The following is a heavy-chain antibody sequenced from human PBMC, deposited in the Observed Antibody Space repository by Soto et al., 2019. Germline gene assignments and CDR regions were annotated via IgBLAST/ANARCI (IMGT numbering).Heavy chain of an antibody. CDR2: IYHSGST. CDR3: SRPIIVASVYHAVYV. V-gene: IGHV4-30-2*01. Sequence: QLQLQESGSELVKPSQTLSLTCAVSGGSISSGGYSWSWIRQPPGKGLEWIGDIYHSGSTYYNPSLKSLGTISLDRSKNQFSLNLRAVTAAYTAVYYCSRPIIVASVYHAVYVWGQGTTVTVSS. CDR1: GGSISSGGYS. D-gene: IGHD3-22*01. J-gene: IGHJ6*02.